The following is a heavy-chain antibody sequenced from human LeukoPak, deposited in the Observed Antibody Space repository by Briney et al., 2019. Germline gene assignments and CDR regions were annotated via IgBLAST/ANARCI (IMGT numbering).Heavy chain of an antibody. CDR1: GFTFSSNA. CDR2: FSSSGGST. J-gene: IGHJ4*02. CDR3: AKGSVVVVPAASVDY. Sequence: GGSLRPSCAASGFTFSSNAMRCVRQAPGGGVVWVSAFSSSGGSTYYAHSVKGRVTISIDTSKNTLYRQMTSLRAEDTAVYYWAKGSVVVVPAASVDYWGQGTLVTVYS. V-gene: IGHV3-23*01. D-gene: IGHD2-2*01.